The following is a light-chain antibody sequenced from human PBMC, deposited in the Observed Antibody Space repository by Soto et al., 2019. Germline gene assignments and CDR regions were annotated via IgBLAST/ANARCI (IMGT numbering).Light chain of an antibody. J-gene: IGLJ1*01. V-gene: IGLV2-8*01. CDR1: SSDVGGYNY. CDR3: TSYAGGNNV. Sequence: QSALTQPPSASESPGQSVTISCTGTSSDVGGYNYVSWYQQNPGKVPKLMIYEVNKRPSGVPDRFSGSKSGNTASLTVSGLQAEDEADYYCTSYAGGNNVFGTGTQLTVL. CDR2: EVN.